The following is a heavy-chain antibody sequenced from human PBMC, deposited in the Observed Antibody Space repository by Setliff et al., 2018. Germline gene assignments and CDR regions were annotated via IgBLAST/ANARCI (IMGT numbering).Heavy chain of an antibody. CDR3: ARWYSSSWHLGNDY. V-gene: IGHV1-18*01. CDR1: GYTFTSYG. Sequence: VASVKVSCKASGYTFTSYGISWVRQAPGQGLEWMGWISAYNGNTNYAQKLQGRVTMTTDTSTSTAYMELRSLRSGDTAVYYCARWYSSSWHLGNDYWGQGTLVTVSS. D-gene: IGHD6-13*01. J-gene: IGHJ4*02. CDR2: ISAYNGNT.